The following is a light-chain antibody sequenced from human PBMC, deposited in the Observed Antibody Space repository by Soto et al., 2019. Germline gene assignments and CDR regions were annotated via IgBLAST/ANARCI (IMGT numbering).Light chain of an antibody. CDR1: QDIATY. Sequence: DIQMTHSPSSLSASVGNRVTITCQASQDIATYLNWYQQKPGKAPKLXIYAASSLQSGVPSRFSGSGSGTDFTLTISSLQPEDFATYYCQQSYSTPQLTFGGGTKVDIK. V-gene: IGKV1-39*01. J-gene: IGKJ4*01. CDR3: QQSYSTPQLT. CDR2: AAS.